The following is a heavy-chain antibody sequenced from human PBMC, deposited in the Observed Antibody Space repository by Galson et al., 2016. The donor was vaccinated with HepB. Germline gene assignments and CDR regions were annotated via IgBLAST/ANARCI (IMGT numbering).Heavy chain of an antibody. CDR1: GYTLIXXX. J-gene: IGHJ6*02. CDR2: XXPEXXXT. Sequence: SVKVSCKVSGYTLIXXXMHXXXQAXXXGLXXMGGXXPEXXXTVXXPKXXGRVSVTEAASANTVXMELYSLTSDDTAVYYCATDTPMGRGVHVNYDYYVLDVWGPGTTVTVSS. V-gene: IGHV1-24*01. D-gene: IGHD3-10*01. CDR3: ATDTPMGRGVHVNYDYYVLDV.